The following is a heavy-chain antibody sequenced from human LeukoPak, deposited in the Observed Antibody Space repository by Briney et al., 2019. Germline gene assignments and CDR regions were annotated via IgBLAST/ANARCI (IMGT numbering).Heavy chain of an antibody. CDR2: IFPADSDT. D-gene: IGHD2-8*02. J-gene: IGHJ6*02. CDR1: GYTFIDYW. CDR3: ARHGLEGRTGGRCFQSFHYYGMDV. V-gene: IGHV5-51*01. Sequence: GESLKISCQDSGYTFIDYWIGWVRQVPGKGLEWMGIIFPADSDTKYSPSFQGQVTISVDRSTSTAYLQWSSLKASDTAIYYRARHGLEGRTGGRCFQSFHYYGMDVWGQGTAVTVSS.